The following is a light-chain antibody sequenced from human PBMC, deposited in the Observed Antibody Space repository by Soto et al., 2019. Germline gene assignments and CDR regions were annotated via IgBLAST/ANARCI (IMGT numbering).Light chain of an antibody. J-gene: IGKJ1*01. Sequence: DIQMTQSPSTLSASVGDRVTITCRASQSISSWLAWYQQKPGKAPKLLIYDAYSLESGVPSRFSGSGSGTEFPLTISSLQPDDFATYYCQQYNSYSWTFGQGTKVEIK. V-gene: IGKV1-5*01. CDR1: QSISSW. CDR3: QQYNSYSWT. CDR2: DAY.